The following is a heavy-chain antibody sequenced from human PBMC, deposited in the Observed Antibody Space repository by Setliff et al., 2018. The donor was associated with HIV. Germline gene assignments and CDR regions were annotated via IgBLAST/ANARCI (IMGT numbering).Heavy chain of an antibody. Sequence: PGGSLRLSCAGSGFTFRDNWMHWVRQAPGEGLVWVSRINSDGSITDYADSVKGRFTISRDNAKNTLYMQMNSLRAEDTAVYYCARPYTVWVYGMDLWGQGTTVTVSS. CDR2: INSDGSIT. D-gene: IGHD2-8*01. CDR1: GFTFRDNW. V-gene: IGHV3-74*01. CDR3: ARPYTVWVYGMDL. J-gene: IGHJ6*02.